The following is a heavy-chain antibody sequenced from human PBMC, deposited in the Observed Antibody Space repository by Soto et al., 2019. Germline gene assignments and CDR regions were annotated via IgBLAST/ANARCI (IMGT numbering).Heavy chain of an antibody. J-gene: IGHJ5*02. CDR3: ARYSSSWYSGNNWFDP. V-gene: IGHV3-7*03. CDR1: GFTFSSYW. Sequence: GGSLRLSCAASGFTFSSYWMSWVRQAPGKGLEWVANIKQDGSEKYYVDSVKGRFTISRDNAKNSLYLQMNTLRAEDTAVYYCARYSSSWYSGNNWFDPWGQGTLVTVSS. CDR2: IKQDGSEK. D-gene: IGHD6-13*01.